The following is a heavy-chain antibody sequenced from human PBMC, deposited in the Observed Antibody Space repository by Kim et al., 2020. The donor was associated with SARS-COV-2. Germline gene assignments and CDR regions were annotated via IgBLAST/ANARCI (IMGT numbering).Heavy chain of an antibody. D-gene: IGHD3-22*01. J-gene: IGHJ3*02. Sequence: SETLSLTCTVSGGSISSSSYYWGWIRQPPGKGLEWIGSIYYSGSTYDNPSLKSRVTISVDTSKNQWSLKLGSVTAADTAVYYCAITLTYYYDSSGYYYSDAFDIWGQGTMVTVSS. CDR1: GGSISSSSYY. CDR2: IYYSGST. V-gene: IGHV4-39*01. CDR3: AITLTYYYDSSGYYYSDAFDI.